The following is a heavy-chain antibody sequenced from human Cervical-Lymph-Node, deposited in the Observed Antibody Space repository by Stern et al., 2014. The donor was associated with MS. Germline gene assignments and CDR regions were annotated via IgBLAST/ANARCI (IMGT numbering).Heavy chain of an antibody. CDR1: GFTFSTYW. Sequence: EVQLLESGGGLVQPGGSLRLSCAASGFTFSTYWMHWVRQAPGKGLAWVSRINSDESSTTYADSVKGRFSISRDNDKNTLYLQMNSLRAEDTAVYYCARGVMVAATYAYDIWGQGTMVTISS. J-gene: IGHJ3*02. D-gene: IGHD2-15*01. CDR2: INSDESST. V-gene: IGHV3-74*02. CDR3: ARGVMVAATYAYDI.